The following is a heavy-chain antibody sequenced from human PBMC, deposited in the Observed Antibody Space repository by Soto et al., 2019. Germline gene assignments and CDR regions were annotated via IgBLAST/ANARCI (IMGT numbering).Heavy chain of an antibody. CDR1: GFTFSSYG. J-gene: IGHJ4*02. CDR2: VSYDGGNK. V-gene: IGHV3-30*18. Sequence: GGSLRLSSSASGFTFSSYGIHWVRQAPGKGLEWVAVVSYDGGNKHYADSVKGRFTISRDNSKNTLNLQMNSLRTEDTAVYYCTKDLTLGGIHYYFDCWGQGTLVTVSS. D-gene: IGHD3-10*01. CDR3: TKDLTLGGIHYYFDC.